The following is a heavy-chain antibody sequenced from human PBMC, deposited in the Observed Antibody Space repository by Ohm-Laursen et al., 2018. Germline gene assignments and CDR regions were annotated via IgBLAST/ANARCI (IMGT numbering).Heavy chain of an antibody. Sequence: SQTLSLTCAVSGGSISSYYWSWIRQPSGKGLEWIGFSYYTGSTNYNPSLKGRVTISVDTSKNQFFLKLSSVTAADTAVYYCARHPDYRSDRWFDPWGQGTLVSVSS. V-gene: IGHV4-59*08. CDR2: SYYTGST. J-gene: IGHJ5*02. D-gene: IGHD6-25*01. CDR1: GGSISSYY. CDR3: ARHPDYRSDRWFDP.